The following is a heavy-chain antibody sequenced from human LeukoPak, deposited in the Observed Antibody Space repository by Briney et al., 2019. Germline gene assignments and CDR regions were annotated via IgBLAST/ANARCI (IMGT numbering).Heavy chain of an antibody. CDR1: GYTFTSYA. D-gene: IGHD2-2*01. J-gene: IGHJ5*02. CDR2: INAGNGNT. CDR3: ARSRGSSSAWNWFDP. V-gene: IGHV1-3*01. Sequence: ASVKVSCKASGYTFTSYAMHWVRQAPGQRLEWMGWINAGNGNTKYSQKFQGRVTITRDTSASTAYMELSSLRSEDTAVYYCARSRGSSSAWNWFDPWGQGILVTVSS.